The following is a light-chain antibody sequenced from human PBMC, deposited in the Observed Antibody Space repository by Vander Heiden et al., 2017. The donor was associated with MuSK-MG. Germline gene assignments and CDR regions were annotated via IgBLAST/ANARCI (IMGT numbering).Light chain of an antibody. Sequence: TAPTLLIYGNSNRRSGGPVRFSVTKSGTSASLAITGLQAEDEADYYSQSHESSVSVWVFGGGTKLTVL. V-gene: IGLV1-40*01. CDR3: QSHESSVSVWV. CDR2: GNS. J-gene: IGLJ3*02.